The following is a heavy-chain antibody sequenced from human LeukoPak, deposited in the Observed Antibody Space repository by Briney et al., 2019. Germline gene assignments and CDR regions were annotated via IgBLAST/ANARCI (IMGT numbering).Heavy chain of an antibody. CDR3: AIAPATGEGYYFYYMDV. CDR2: VNGRGATT. J-gene: IGHJ6*03. CDR1: GFTFSDYA. Sequence: PGGSLRLSCAVSGFASGFTFSDYAVSWVRQAPGKGPEWVASVNGRGATTYYADSVRGRFTISRDNSKNTVYLQMISLGADDTAVYFCAIAPATGEGYYFYYMDVWGKGTTVTVSS. V-gene: IGHV3-23*01. D-gene: IGHD7-27*01.